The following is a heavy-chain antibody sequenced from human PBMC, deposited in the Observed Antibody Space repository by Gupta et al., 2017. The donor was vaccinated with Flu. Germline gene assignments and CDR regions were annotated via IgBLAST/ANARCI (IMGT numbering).Heavy chain of an antibody. J-gene: IGHJ4*02. CDR3: ASAISPGSDLWSCSLDS. V-gene: IGHV3-21*01. Sequence: PGRGLGWLTLISSSSRYIYYAASVKSRFSISRDNAKNSLYLQMKSLRAEDTAVYFCASAISPGSDLWSCSLDSWGQGTLVTVSS. CDR2: ISSSSRYI. D-gene: IGHD3-3*01.